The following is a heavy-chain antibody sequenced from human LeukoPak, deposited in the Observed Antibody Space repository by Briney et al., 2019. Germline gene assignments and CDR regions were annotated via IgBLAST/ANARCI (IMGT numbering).Heavy chain of an antibody. CDR3: ARAVTTGDFDL. Sequence: GRSLRLSCAASGFTVSDNYMGWVRQPPGKGLEWVSVIYSGGNTFYPDSVRGRFTISRDDSKNTLYLQMNSLRAEDTAVYYCARAVTTGDFDLWGRGTLVTVSS. CDR2: IYSGGNT. V-gene: IGHV3-66*01. CDR1: GFTVSDNY. D-gene: IGHD4-11*01. J-gene: IGHJ2*01.